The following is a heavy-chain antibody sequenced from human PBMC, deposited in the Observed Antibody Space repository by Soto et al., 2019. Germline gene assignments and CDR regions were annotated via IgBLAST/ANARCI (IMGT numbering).Heavy chain of an antibody. CDR2: IYYSGST. CDR1: GGSISSYY. J-gene: IGHJ4*01. D-gene: IGHD3-10*01. V-gene: IGHV4-59*01. Sequence: PSETLSLTCTVSGGSISSYYWSWIRQPPGKGLEWIGYIYYSGSTNYNPSLKSRVTISVDTSKNQFSLKLSSVTAADTAVYYCARDTIVTGNDYRGSGTLLTVSS. CDR3: ARDTIVTGNDY.